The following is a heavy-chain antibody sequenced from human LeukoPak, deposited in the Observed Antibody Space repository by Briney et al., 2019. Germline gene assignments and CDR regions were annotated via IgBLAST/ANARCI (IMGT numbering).Heavy chain of an antibody. V-gene: IGHV3-7*01. CDR3: AGAAFGFYFDY. Sequence: GGSLRLSCAASGFTFSSYWMSWVRQAPGKGLEWVANIKQDGSEKYYVDSVKGRFTISRDNAKNSLYLQMNSLRAEDTAVYYCAGAAFGFYFDYWGQGTLVTVSS. J-gene: IGHJ4*02. CDR2: IKQDGSEK. CDR1: GFTFSSYW. D-gene: IGHD3-10*01.